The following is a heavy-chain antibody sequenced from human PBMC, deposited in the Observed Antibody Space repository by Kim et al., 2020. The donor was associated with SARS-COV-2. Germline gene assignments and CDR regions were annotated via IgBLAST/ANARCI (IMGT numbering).Heavy chain of an antibody. J-gene: IGHJ4*02. CDR3: ARVRYGSGSYYLPLPFDY. V-gene: IGHV3-74*01. D-gene: IGHD3-10*01. Sequence: KGRFTISRDNAKNTLYLQMNSLRAEDTAVYYCARVRYGSGSYYLPLPFDYWGQGTLVTVSS.